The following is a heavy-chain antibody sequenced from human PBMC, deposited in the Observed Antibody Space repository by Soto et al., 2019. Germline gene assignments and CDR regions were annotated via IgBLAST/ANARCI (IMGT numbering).Heavy chain of an antibody. CDR1: GFTFSSYE. J-gene: IGHJ6*02. Sequence: GGSLRLSCAASGFTFSSYEMTWVRQAPGKGLEWVSYISSSGSTIYYADSVKGRFTISRDNAKNSLYLQMNSLRAEDTAVYYCASMSITGTVDYYYGMDVWGQGTTVTVSS. D-gene: IGHD1-7*01. CDR3: ASMSITGTVDYYYGMDV. CDR2: ISSSGSTI. V-gene: IGHV3-48*03.